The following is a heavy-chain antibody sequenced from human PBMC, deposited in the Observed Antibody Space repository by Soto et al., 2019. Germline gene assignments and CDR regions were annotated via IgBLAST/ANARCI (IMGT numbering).Heavy chain of an antibody. Sequence: PGGSLRLSCVVSGFIFSSSAMNWVRQAPGKGLEWVSTISGGGVSKYYADSVKGRFTISRDNSNNTVSLQMNSLRAEDAAVYYCAKDRSPGATTWNVYWGQGTLVTVSS. V-gene: IGHV3-23*01. CDR1: GFIFSSSA. CDR3: AKDRSPGATTWNVY. J-gene: IGHJ4*02. CDR2: ISGGGVSK. D-gene: IGHD1-26*01.